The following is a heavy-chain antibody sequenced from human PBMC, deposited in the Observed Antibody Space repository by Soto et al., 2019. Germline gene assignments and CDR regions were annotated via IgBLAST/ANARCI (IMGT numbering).Heavy chain of an antibody. CDR3: ARWDDYGASDQYHFDQ. CDR2: TSIYNGHT. D-gene: IGHD4-17*01. CDR1: GYTFTASG. V-gene: IGHV1-18*01. Sequence: QVQLVQSGPEVQKPGASLKVSCKASGYTFTASGISWVRQAPGQGLEWMGWTSIYNGHTEYSPKFLGRVVMTTDTAADTAYLDLKSLRPDVAALYYCARWDDYGASDQYHFDQWGQGTLGTVSS. J-gene: IGHJ4*02.